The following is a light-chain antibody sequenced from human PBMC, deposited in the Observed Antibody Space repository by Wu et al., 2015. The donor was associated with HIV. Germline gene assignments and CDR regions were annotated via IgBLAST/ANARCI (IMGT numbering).Light chain of an antibody. CDR3: QQRYNWPPLT. CDR2: DAS. CDR1: QSGSSRY. V-gene: IGKV3-11*01. Sequence: EIVLTQSPGTLSLSPGERATLSCRASQSGSSRYLAWYQQKPGQAPRLLIYDASKRATGTPARFSGSGSGTDFTLTISSLDPEDFAVYYCQQRYNWPPLTFGGGTKVEIK. J-gene: IGKJ4*01.